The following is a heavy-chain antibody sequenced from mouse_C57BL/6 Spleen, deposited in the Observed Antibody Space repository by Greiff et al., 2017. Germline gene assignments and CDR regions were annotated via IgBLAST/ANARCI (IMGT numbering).Heavy chain of an antibody. Sequence: QVTLKVSGPGLLQPSQTLSLTCSFSGFSLSTFGMGVGWIRQPSGKGLEWLAHIWWDDDKYYNPSLKSRRTISKDTSKTQVFLTIANVDTADTATYYCARIRDGNYFDYWGQGTTLTVSS. CDR1: GFSLSTFGMG. V-gene: IGHV8-8*01. CDR2: IWWDDDK. J-gene: IGHJ2*01. CDR3: ARIRDGNYFDY. D-gene: IGHD1-1*01.